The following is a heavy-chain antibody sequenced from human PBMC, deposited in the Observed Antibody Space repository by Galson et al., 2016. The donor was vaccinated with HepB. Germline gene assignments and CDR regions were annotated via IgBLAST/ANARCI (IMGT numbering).Heavy chain of an antibody. CDR2: IHYSGNT. Sequence: SETLSPTCTVSGGSIDRSDLYWGWIRQPPGKGLEWIGSIHYSGNTYYSPSLKGRVTISVDTSKNQFSLRLRSLTAADTAVYYCARDHAYAWGQVGHWGQGTVASVSS. CDR3: ARDHAYAWGQVGH. CDR1: GGSIDRSDLY. J-gene: IGHJ4*02. D-gene: IGHD3-16*01. V-gene: IGHV4-39*07.